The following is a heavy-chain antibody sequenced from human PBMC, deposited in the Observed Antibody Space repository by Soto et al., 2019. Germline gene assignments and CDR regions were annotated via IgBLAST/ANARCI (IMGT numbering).Heavy chain of an antibody. Sequence: LSLTCTVSGGSISSGDYYWSWIRQPPGKGLEWIGYIYYSGSTYYNPSLKSRVTISVDTSKNQFSLKLSSVTAADTAVYYCATITGTTGGAFDIWGQGTMVTVSS. D-gene: IGHD1-20*01. CDR3: ATITGTTGGAFDI. CDR2: IYYSGST. J-gene: IGHJ3*02. CDR1: GGSISSGDYY. V-gene: IGHV4-30-4*01.